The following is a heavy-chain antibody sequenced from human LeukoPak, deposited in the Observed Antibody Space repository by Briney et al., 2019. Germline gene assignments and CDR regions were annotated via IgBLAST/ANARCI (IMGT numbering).Heavy chain of an antibody. J-gene: IGHJ3*02. CDR1: GGSISSSSYY. D-gene: IGHD6-19*01. V-gene: IGHV4-39*01. CDR2: IYYSGST. CDR3: ARTGYSSGLGAFDI. Sequence: SETLSLTCTVSGGSISSSSYYWGWIRQPPGKGLEWIGSIYYSGSTYYNPSLKSRVTMSVDTSKNQFSLKLSSVTAADTAVYYCARTGYSSGLGAFDIWGQGTMVTVSS.